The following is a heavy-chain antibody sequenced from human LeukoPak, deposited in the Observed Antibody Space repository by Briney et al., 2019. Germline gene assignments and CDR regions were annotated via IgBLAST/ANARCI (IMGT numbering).Heavy chain of an antibody. D-gene: IGHD3-10*01. V-gene: IGHV4-59*05. CDR3: ARDPYGSGSYYNYYYYGMDV. Sequence: PSETLSLTCTVSGGSISSYYWSWIRQPPGKGLEWIGSIYYSGSTYYNPSLKSRVTISVDTSKNQFSLKLSSVTAADTAVYYCARDPYGSGSYYNYYYYGMDVWGQGTTVTVSS. J-gene: IGHJ6*02. CDR1: GGSISSYY. CDR2: IYYSGST.